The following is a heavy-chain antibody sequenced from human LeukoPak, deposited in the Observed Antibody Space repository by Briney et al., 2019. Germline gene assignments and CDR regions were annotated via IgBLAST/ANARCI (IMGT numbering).Heavy chain of an antibody. Sequence: ETLSLTCAVYGGSFSGYYWSWVRQAPGKGLEWVSVIYSGGSTYYADSVKGRFTISRDNSKNTLYLQMNSLRAEDTAVYYCARDAVTYSWGQGTLVTVSS. V-gene: IGHV3-66*01. CDR1: GGSFSGYY. CDR2: IYSGGST. J-gene: IGHJ4*02. D-gene: IGHD4-11*01. CDR3: ARDAVTYS.